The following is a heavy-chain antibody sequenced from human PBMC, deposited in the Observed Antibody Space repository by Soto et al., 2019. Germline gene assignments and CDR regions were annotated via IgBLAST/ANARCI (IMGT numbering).Heavy chain of an antibody. CDR2: IYHSGRT. D-gene: IGHD5-12*01. Sequence: QLQLQESGSGLVKPSQTLSLTCAGSGGSISSGGYSWSWIRQPPGKGLEWIGYIYHSGRTYYNPSLKSRVTISVDRSKNQFSLKLSSVTAADTAVYYCAAGGGLPRYYWGQGSLVTVSS. CDR3: AAGGGLPRYY. V-gene: IGHV4-30-2*01. CDR1: GGSISSGGYS. J-gene: IGHJ4*02.